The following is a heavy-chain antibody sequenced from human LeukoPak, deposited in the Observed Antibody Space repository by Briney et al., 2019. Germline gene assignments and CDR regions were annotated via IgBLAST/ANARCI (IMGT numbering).Heavy chain of an antibody. CDR3: ARGNYLFGFKY. Sequence: SETLSLTCTVSGGSISGKYWTWIRQPAGKGLEWIGRIYSSGSTNYNPSLKSRVTMSVDTSKNQFSLKMSSVTAADTAVYYCARGNYLFGFKYWGQGTLVTVSS. J-gene: IGHJ4*02. V-gene: IGHV4-4*07. CDR1: GGSISGKY. D-gene: IGHD2/OR15-2a*01. CDR2: IYSSGST.